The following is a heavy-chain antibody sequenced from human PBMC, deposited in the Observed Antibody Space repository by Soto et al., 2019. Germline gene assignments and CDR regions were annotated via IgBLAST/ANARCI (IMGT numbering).Heavy chain of an antibody. CDR3: ARNEKISDWPYFDP. Sequence: EVQLVASGGGMVQPGGSLRLSCATSGFTFSGYSVNWVRQAPGKGLEWISYISTTGITIYYADSVKGRFTITRDNAKNSLYLQINSLRDDDTAVYYRARNEKISDWPYFDPWGQGTLVTVSS. CDR2: ISTTGITI. J-gene: IGHJ4*02. D-gene: IGHD6-19*01. CDR1: GFTFSGYS. V-gene: IGHV3-48*02.